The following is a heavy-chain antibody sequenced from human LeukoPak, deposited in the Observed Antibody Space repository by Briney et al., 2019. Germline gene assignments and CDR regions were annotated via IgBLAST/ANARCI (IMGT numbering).Heavy chain of an antibody. CDR3: ARQYSSSWSFFQH. CDR1: GGPIGSYY. CDR2: IYYSGST. Sequence: SESLSLNCKAAGGPIGSYYWSWRRQHPGKGLEWIGYIYYSGSTNYNPSLKSRVTISVDTSKNQFSLKLSSVTAADTAVYYCARQYSSSWSFFQHWGQGTLVTVSS. D-gene: IGHD6-13*01. J-gene: IGHJ1*01. V-gene: IGHV4-59*08.